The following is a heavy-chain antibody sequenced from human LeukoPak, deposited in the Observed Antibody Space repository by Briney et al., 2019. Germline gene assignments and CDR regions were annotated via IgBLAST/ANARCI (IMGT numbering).Heavy chain of an antibody. CDR1: SGSISSYY. CDR3: ARAIGVTFGGVISDWFDP. Sequence: SETLSLTCTVSSGSISSYYWSWIRQPPGKGLEWIGYIYYSGSTNYNPSLKSRVTISVDTSKNQFSLKLSSVTAADTAVYYCARAIGVTFGGVISDWFDPWGQGTLVTVSS. D-gene: IGHD3-16*01. CDR2: IYYSGST. V-gene: IGHV4-59*08. J-gene: IGHJ5*02.